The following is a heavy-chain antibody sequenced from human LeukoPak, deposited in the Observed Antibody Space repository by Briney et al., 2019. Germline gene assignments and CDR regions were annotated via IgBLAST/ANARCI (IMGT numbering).Heavy chain of an antibody. CDR2: IWYDGSNK. CDR3: ARDGRGYCSSTSCYLGYGMDV. J-gene: IGHJ6*02. V-gene: IGHV3-33*01. Sequence: GGSLRLSCAASGFTFSSYGMHGVRQAPGKGLEGVAVIWYDGSNKYYADSVKGRFTISRDNSKNTLYLQMNSLRAEDTAVYYCARDGRGYCSSTSCYLGYGMDVWGQGTTVTVSS. CDR1: GFTFSSYG. D-gene: IGHD2-2*01.